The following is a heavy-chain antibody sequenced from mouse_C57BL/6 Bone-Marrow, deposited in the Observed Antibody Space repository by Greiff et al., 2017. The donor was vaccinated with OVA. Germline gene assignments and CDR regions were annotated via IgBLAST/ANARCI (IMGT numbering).Heavy chain of an antibody. V-gene: IGHV1-64*01. CDR1: GYTFTSYW. D-gene: IGHD1-1*01. CDR3: ASYYGSSYLYY. J-gene: IGHJ2*01. CDR2: IHPNSGST. Sequence: QVQLQQPGAELVKPGASVKLSCKASGYTFTSYWMHWVKQRPGQGLEWIGMIHPNSGSTNYNEKFKSKATLTVDKSSSTAYMQLSSRTSEDSAVYYCASYYGSSYLYYWGQGTTLTVSS.